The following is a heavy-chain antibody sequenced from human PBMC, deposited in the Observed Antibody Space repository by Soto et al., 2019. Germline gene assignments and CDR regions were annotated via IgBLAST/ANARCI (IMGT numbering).Heavy chain of an antibody. CDR3: ARLDIVGPTSVP. D-gene: IGHD1-26*01. V-gene: IGHV1-46*01. Sequence: QVQLLQSGAEVKRPGASVNISCKAFGYTFTTYYMHWVRQAPGQGLAWMGIINPTSGSTTYAQSFLGRITMTRNTSTRTVDMELNSLRSDDTAVYYCARLDIVGPTSVPWGQGTLVTVSS. CDR2: INPTSGST. CDR1: GYTFTTYY. J-gene: IGHJ5*02.